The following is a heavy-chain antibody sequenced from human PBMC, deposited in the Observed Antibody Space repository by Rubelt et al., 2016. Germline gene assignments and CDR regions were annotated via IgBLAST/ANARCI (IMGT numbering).Heavy chain of an antibody. J-gene: IGHJ4*02. Sequence: GWIRQPPGKGLEWIGSIYYSGSTYYNPSLKSRVTISVDTSKNQFSLKLSSVTAADTAVYYCARVISVEGYSWFGEFQPFDYWGQGTLVTVSS. CDR3: ARVISVEGYSWFGEFQPFDY. D-gene: IGHD3-10*01. V-gene: IGHV4-39*07. CDR2: IYYSGST.